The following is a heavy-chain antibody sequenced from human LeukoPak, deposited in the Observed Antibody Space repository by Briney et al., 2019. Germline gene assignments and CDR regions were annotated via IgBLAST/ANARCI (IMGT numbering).Heavy chain of an antibody. Sequence: GGSLRLSCAASGFTFSSYDMHWVRQATGKGLEWVSAIGTAGDTYYPGSVKGRFTISRENAKNSLCLQMNSLRAGDTAVYYCARAVVGATGEFDYWGQGTLVTVSS. V-gene: IGHV3-13*01. CDR3: ARAVVGATGEFDY. CDR2: IGTAGDT. CDR1: GFTFSSYD. D-gene: IGHD1-26*01. J-gene: IGHJ4*02.